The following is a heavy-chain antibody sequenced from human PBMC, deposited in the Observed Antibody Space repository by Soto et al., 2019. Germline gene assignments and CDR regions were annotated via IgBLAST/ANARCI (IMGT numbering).Heavy chain of an antibody. D-gene: IGHD2-15*01. V-gene: IGHV3-23*01. CDR2: ITPGGDNR. J-gene: IGHJ4*02. Sequence: GGSLRLSCSAAVFSFTSRAGNCVRDAPGKVLEWVAGITPGGDNRYYADSLKGRFTISRDNSKNTVYLQMNYLRAEDTALYYCAKNDGGNCSSRVDCWGQGTLVTVSS. CDR1: VFSFTSRA. CDR3: AKNDGGNCSSRVDC.